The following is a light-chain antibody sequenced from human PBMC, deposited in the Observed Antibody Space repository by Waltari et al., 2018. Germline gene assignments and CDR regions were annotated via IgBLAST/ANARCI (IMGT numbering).Light chain of an antibody. J-gene: IGKJ1*01. CDR3: QQYNSYPWT. Sequence: DIQMTQSPSSLSASVGDRVTITCRASQDIRDYLGWFQKKPGKAPKSLIYAVSRLQSGVPSKFNGSGSGTDFTLTINSLQPEDFATYYCQQYNSYPWTFGQGTKVEIK. V-gene: IGKV1-16*02. CDR1: QDIRDY. CDR2: AVS.